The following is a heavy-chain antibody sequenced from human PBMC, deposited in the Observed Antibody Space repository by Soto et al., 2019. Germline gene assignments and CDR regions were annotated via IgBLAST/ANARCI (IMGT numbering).Heavy chain of an antibody. CDR2: ISYDGNNK. D-gene: IGHD2-15*01. V-gene: IGHV3-30*18. CDR3: AKAEIYCSGGSCYHDY. J-gene: IGHJ4*02. Sequence: QVQLVESGGGVVQPGRSLRLSCAASGFIFSNYGMHWVRQAPGKGLEGVAVISYDGNNKYYAYSVKGRFAISTNNSKNTLHRQMNSPRGEDTAVYYCAKAEIYCSGGSCYHDYWGQATLVSVSS. CDR1: GFIFSNYG.